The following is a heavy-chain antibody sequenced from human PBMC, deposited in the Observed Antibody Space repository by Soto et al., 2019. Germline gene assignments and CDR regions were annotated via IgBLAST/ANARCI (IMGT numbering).Heavy chain of an antibody. CDR3: ARGIYSYAVVIDY. CDR1: GFTFSSYA. D-gene: IGHD5-18*01. CDR2: ISYDGSNK. J-gene: IGHJ4*02. V-gene: IGHV3-30-3*01. Sequence: QVQLVESGGGVVQPGRSLRLSCAASGFTFSSYAMHWVRQAPGKGLEWVAVISYDGSNKYYADSVKGRFTISRDNSKNTLYRQMNSLRAEDTAVYYCARGIYSYAVVIDYWGQGTLVTVSS.